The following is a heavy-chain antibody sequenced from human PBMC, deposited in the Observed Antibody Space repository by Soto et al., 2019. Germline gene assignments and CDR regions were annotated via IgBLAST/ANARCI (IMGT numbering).Heavy chain of an antibody. CDR1: GYTFTGYY. V-gene: IGHV1-2*02. J-gene: IGHJ5*02. CDR3: ARDMAGATTRGGWFDP. Sequence: QVQLVQSGAEVKKPGASVKVSCKASGYTFTGYYMHWVRQAPGQGLEWMGWINPNSGGTNYAQKFQGRVTMTRDTSISTAYMELSRLRSDDTAVYYCARDMAGATTRGGWFDPWGQGTLVTVSS. D-gene: IGHD1-26*01. CDR2: INPNSGGT.